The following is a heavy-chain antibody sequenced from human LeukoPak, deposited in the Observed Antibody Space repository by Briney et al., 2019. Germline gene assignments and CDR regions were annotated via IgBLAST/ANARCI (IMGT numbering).Heavy chain of an antibody. D-gene: IGHD3-9*01. CDR2: IYYSGST. CDR1: GGSISSYY. J-gene: IGHJ4*02. V-gene: IGHV4-59*08. CDR3: ARRNYDISSSYYFDY. Sequence: SETLSLTCTASGGSISSYYWSWIRQPPGKGLEWIGYIYYSGSTNYNPSLKSRVTISVDTSKNQFSLKLSSVTAADTAVYYCARRNYDISSSYYFDYWGQGTLVTVSS.